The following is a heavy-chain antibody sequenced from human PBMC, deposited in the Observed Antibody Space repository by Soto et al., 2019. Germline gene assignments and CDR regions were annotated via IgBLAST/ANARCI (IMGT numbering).Heavy chain of an antibody. D-gene: IGHD3-10*01. Sequence: GASVKVSCKASGGTFSSYAISWVRQAPGQGLEWMGGIIPIFGTANYAQKFQGRVTITADESTSTAYMELSSLRSEDTAVYYCATGSSDYYPAEAVNRYYGIHVWGQGTTVTVSS. J-gene: IGHJ6*02. CDR1: GGTFSSYA. V-gene: IGHV1-69*13. CDR2: IIPIFGTA. CDR3: ATGSSDYYPAEAVNRYYGIHV.